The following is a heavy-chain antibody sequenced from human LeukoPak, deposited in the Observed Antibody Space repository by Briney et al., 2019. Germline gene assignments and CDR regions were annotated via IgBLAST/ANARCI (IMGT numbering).Heavy chain of an antibody. V-gene: IGHV4-4*07. D-gene: IGHD3-16*02. CDR3: ARSYYDYVWGSYPYFDY. J-gene: IGHJ4*02. CDR1: GGSISSYY. CDR2: IYTSGSA. Sequence: SETLSLTCTVSGGSISSYYWSWIRQPAGKGLGWIGRIYTSGSANYNPSLKSRVTMSVDTSKNQFSLKLSSVTAADTAVYYCARSYYDYVWGSYPYFDYWGQGTLVTVSS.